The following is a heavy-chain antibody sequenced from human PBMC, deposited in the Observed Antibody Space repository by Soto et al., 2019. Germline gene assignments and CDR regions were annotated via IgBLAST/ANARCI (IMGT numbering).Heavy chain of an antibody. CDR2: LYHSGVT. CDR1: GGSISTDNW. D-gene: IGHD3-16*01. Sequence: QVQLQESGPGLVKPSETLSLICTVSGGSISTDNWWSWVRQPPGKGLEWIGDLYHSGVTNYYPSLKSRVSLLVDTSKNQFSLDLNSLTAADTAVYYCARGSNGYTGYWFDSWGQGIPVDVSS. CDR3: ARGSNGYTGYWFDS. J-gene: IGHJ5*01. V-gene: IGHV4-4*02.